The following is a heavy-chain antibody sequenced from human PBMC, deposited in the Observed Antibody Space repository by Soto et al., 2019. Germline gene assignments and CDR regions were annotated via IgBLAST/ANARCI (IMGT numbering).Heavy chain of an antibody. CDR2: ISYDGSNK. D-gene: IGHD2-15*01. CDR3: ARPIDGSSPSGWGYGMDV. Sequence: QVQLVESGGGVVQPGRSLRLSCAASGFTFSSYAMHWVRQAPGKGLEWVAVISYDGSNKYYADSVKGRFTISRDNSKNTLYLQMNSLRAEDTAVYYSARPIDGSSPSGWGYGMDVWGQGTTVTVSS. V-gene: IGHV3-30-3*01. CDR1: GFTFSSYA. J-gene: IGHJ6*02.